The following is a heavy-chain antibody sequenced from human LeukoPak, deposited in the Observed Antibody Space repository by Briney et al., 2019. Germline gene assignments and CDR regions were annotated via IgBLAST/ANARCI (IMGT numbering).Heavy chain of an antibody. D-gene: IGHD3-22*01. CDR2: ISSSSSTI. CDR1: GFTFSSYS. V-gene: IGHV3-48*01. Sequence: GGSLRLSCAASGFTFSSYSMNWVRQAPGKGLEWVSYISSSSSTIYYADSVKGRFTISRDNAKNSLYLQMNSLRAEDTAVYYCARDQGLYYYDSSGYKYFGYWGQGTLVTVSS. J-gene: IGHJ4*02. CDR3: ARDQGLYYYDSSGYKYFGY.